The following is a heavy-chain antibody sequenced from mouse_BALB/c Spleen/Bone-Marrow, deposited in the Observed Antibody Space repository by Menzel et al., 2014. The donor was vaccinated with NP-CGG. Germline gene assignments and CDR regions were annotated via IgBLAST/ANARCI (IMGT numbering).Heavy chain of an antibody. CDR3: ARGTTVVSYYAMDY. Sequence: EVKLMESGAELVKPGASVKLSCTASGFNIKDTYMHWVKQRPEQGLEWIGRIDPANGYTKFDPKFQGKATITADTSSNTAYLQLSSLTSEDTVVYHCARGTTVVSYYAMDYWGQGTSVTVSS. J-gene: IGHJ4*01. CDR1: GFNIKDTY. CDR2: IDPANGYT. V-gene: IGHV14-3*02. D-gene: IGHD1-1*01.